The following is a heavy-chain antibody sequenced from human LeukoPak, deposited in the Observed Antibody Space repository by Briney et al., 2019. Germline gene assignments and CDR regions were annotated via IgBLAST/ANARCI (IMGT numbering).Heavy chain of an antibody. D-gene: IGHD6-13*01. CDR1: VGSFSGYH. J-gene: IGHJ4*02. Sequence: SETLSLTCAVYVGSFSGYHWTWIRQSPGKGLEWIGEINHSGSTKYNPSLKSRVTISADTSKNQFSLRLSSVTAADTAVYYCARHVASAGDYWGQGTLVTASS. V-gene: IGHV4-34*01. CDR2: INHSGST. CDR3: ARHVASAGDY.